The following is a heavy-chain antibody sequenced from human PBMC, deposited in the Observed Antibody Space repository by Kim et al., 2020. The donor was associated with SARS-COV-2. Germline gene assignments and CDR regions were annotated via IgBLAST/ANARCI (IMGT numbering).Heavy chain of an antibody. Sequence: ASVKVSCKASGYTFTGYYMHWVRQAPGQGLEWMGWINPNSGGTNYAQKFQGRVTMTRDTSISTAYMELSRLRSDDTAVYYCASYYYDSSGYYFRVTAPLNYYYYYGMDVWGQGTTVTVSS. V-gene: IGHV1-2*02. D-gene: IGHD3-22*01. CDR1: GYTFTGYY. CDR2: INPNSGGT. J-gene: IGHJ6*02. CDR3: ASYYYDSSGYYFRVTAPLNYYYYYGMDV.